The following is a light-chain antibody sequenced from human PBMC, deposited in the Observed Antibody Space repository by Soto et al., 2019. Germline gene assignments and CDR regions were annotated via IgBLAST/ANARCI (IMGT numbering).Light chain of an antibody. Sequence: EIVLTQSPATLSLSPGERATLSCRASQSVSSYLAWYQQKPGQAPRLLIYDASNRATGIPXXXXXXGSXTXXXXXXXXXXPXXFAVYYCQQRSNWPPTFGQGTKVEXK. J-gene: IGKJ1*01. CDR1: QSVSSY. CDR2: DAS. CDR3: QQRSNWPPT. V-gene: IGKV3-11*01.